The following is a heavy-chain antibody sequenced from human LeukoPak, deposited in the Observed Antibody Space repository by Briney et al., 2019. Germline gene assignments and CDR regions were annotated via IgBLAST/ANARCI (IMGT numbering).Heavy chain of an antibody. V-gene: IGHV1-8*03. J-gene: IGHJ3*02. CDR1: GYTFTSYD. CDR2: MNPNSGNT. CDR3: ARTTGTFVAARRAFDI. D-gene: IGHD6-6*01. Sequence: ASVKVSCKASGYTFTSYDINWVRQATGQGLEWMGWMNPNSGNTGYAQKFQGRVTITRNTSISTAYMELSSLRSEDTAVYYCARTTGTFVAARRAFDIWGQGTMVTVSS.